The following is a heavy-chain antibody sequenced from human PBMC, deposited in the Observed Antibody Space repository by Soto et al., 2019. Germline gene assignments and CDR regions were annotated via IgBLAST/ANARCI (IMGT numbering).Heavy chain of an antibody. CDR3: ARAPYGDYGQFDS. D-gene: IGHD4-17*01. Sequence: QVHLQESGPGHVKASETLSLTCSVSGGSVSSDIYYWNWIRQPPGKGLEWIGYIYDTESTNYNPSLKSRVTLSVDTSKNQISLKVNSMTAADTAVYYCARAPYGDYGQFDSWGRGTLVTVSS. CDR1: GGSVSSDIYY. CDR2: IYDTEST. V-gene: IGHV4-61*01. J-gene: IGHJ4*02.